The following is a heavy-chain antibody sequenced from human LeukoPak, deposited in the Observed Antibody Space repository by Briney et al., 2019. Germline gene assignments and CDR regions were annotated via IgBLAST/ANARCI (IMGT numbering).Heavy chain of an antibody. CDR2: ISYDGSNK. CDR3: ARARVDIATFTWLNWYFDL. J-gene: IGHJ2*01. D-gene: IGHD5-18*01. Sequence: PGGSLRLSCAASGFTFSNYAIHWVRQAPGKGLEWVAVISYDGSNKYYADSVKGRLTISRDNSKNALYLQMNSLRAEDTAVYYCARARVDIATFTWLNWYFDLWGRGTLVTVSS. CDR1: GFTFSNYA. V-gene: IGHV3-30-3*01.